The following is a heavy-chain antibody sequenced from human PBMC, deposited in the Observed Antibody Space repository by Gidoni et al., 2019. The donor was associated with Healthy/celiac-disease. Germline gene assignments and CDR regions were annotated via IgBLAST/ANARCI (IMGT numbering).Heavy chain of an antibody. J-gene: IGHJ4*02. Sequence: EVQLVASGGGLVKPGGSLRLPCAASGFPFSSYSMKWCRQAPGKGLEWVSSISSSSSYIYYADSVKGRFTISRDNAKNSLYLQMNSLRAEDTAVYDCARDRREVSLVVVFDYWGQGTLVTVSS. D-gene: IGHD3-22*01. CDR2: ISSSSSYI. V-gene: IGHV3-21*01. CDR3: ARDRREVSLVVVFDY. CDR1: GFPFSSYS.